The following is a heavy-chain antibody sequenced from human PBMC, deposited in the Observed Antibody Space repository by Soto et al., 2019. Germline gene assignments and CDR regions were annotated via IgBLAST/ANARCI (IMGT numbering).Heavy chain of an antibody. V-gene: IGHV3-30-3*01. CDR1: GFTFSSYA. D-gene: IGHD3-3*01. J-gene: IGHJ4*02. CDR2: ISYDGSNK. Sequence: GGSLRLSCAASGFTFSSYAMHWVRQAPGKGLEWVAVISYDGSNKYYADSVKGRFTISRDNAKNSLYLQMNSLRAEDTAVYYCARESSIFGVVNSYYFDYWGQGTLVTVSS. CDR3: ARESSIFGVVNSYYFDY.